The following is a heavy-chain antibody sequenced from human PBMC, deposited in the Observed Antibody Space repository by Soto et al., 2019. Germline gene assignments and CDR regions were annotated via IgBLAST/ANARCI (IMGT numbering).Heavy chain of an antibody. D-gene: IGHD3-16*02. J-gene: IGHJ4*02. CDR1: GFKFRDYW. CDR3: ARDGLLFSGPYRPSRFDY. V-gene: IGHV3-7*03. Sequence: EVQLVESGGGLAQPGRSLRLSCAASGFKFRDYWMSWVRQAPGKGLEWVGNIKHDTSEAHYADSVKGRFTITRDNIKNFVFLQMNGLRADDTASYYCARDGLLFSGPYRPSRFDYWGLGTQVTVSS. CDR2: IKHDTSEA.